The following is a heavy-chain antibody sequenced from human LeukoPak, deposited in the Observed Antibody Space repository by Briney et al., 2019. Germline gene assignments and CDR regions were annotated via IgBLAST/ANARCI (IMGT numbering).Heavy chain of an antibody. J-gene: IGHJ4*02. V-gene: IGHV4-59*01. Sequence: SETLSLTCTVSGGSISSYYWSWIRQPPGKGLEWIGYIYYSGSTNYNPSLKSRVTISVDTSKNQFSLKLSSVTAADTAVYYCASTDYYDSSGYFSDWGQGTLVTVSS. D-gene: IGHD3-22*01. CDR2: IYYSGST. CDR1: GGSISSYY. CDR3: ASTDYYDSSGYFSD.